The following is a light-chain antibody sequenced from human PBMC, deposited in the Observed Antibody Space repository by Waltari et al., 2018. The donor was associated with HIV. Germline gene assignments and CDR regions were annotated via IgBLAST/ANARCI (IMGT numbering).Light chain of an antibody. CDR3: ASHAGSKDV. CDR2: DVT. Sequence: QSALTQPPSASGSPGRSVTISCTGTSSDVGAYNYVPWFQQPPGKPPKLMIYDVTKRPSGVPCRFSGSKSGNTASLTVSGLQAEDEADYYCASHAGSKDVFGGGTRLTVL. J-gene: IGLJ2*01. V-gene: IGLV2-8*01. CDR1: SSDVGAYNY.